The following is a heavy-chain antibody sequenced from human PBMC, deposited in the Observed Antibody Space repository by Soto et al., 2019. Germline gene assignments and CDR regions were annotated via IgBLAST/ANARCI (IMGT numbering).Heavy chain of an antibody. CDR2: IYPADSDT. J-gene: IGHJ6*02. CDR1: GNSFTRYW. V-gene: IGHV5-51*01. Sequence: VESLTLSCPGSGNSFTRYWIGWVRQMPGKGLECMGIIYPADSDTRYSPSIQGQVTISADKSTSTAYLQWSSLKASDTAIYFCARGDYVGYGMDVWGQGTTVTVS. D-gene: IGHD4-17*01. CDR3: ARGDYVGYGMDV.